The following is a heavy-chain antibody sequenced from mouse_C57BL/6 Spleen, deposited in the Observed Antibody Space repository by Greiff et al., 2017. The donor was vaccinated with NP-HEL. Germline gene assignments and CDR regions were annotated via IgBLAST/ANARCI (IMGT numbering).Heavy chain of an antibody. CDR1: GYTFTSYW. V-gene: IGHV1-59*01. D-gene: IGHD1-1*01. J-gene: IGHJ2*01. CDR3: ARNPYYYAFDY. Sequence: QVHVKQPGAELVRPGTSVKLSCKASGYTFTSYWMHWVKQRPGQGLEWIGVIDPSDSYTNYNQKFKGKATLTVDTSSSPAYMQLSSLTSEDSAVYYCARNPYYYAFDYWGQGTTLTVSS. CDR2: IDPSDSYT.